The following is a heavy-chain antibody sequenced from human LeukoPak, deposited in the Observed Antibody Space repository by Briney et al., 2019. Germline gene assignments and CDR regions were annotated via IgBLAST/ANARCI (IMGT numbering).Heavy chain of an antibody. CDR1: GCTFSSYW. CDR3: ARDEGAYYDSSGPFAVDY. V-gene: IGHV3-7*01. Sequence: PGGALTLSCPASGCTFSSYWKSWVGQAPGKGLEGVAHINEEGSEKNYVDPVKGRFTISRDNARNSLYLQMNSLRAEDTAIYYCARDEGAYYDSSGPFAVDYWGQGTLVTVSS. CDR2: INEEGSEK. J-gene: IGHJ4*02. D-gene: IGHD3-22*01.